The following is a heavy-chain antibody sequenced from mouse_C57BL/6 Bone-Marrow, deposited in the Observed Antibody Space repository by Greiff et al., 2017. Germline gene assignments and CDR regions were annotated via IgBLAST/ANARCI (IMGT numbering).Heavy chain of an antibody. V-gene: IGHV1-55*01. CDR3: ARRPGYFDV. CDR2: IYPGSGST. J-gene: IGHJ1*03. CDR1: GYTFTSYW. Sequence: QVQLQQPGAELVKPGASVTMSCKASGYTFTSYWITWVKQRPGQGLEWIGDIYPGSGSTNYYEQFKSKATLTVDTSSRPAYMQLSSLASEDAAVYYCARRPGYFDVWGTGTTVTVSA.